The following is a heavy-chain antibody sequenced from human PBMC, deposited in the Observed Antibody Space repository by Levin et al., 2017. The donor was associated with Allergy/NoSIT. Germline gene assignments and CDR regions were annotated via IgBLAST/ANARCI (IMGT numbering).Heavy chain of an antibody. CDR1: GGSFSGYY. Sequence: SETLSLTCAVYGGSFSGYYWSWIRQPPGKGLEWIGEINHSGSTNYNPSLKSRVTISVDTSKNQFSLKLSSVTAADTAVYYCARPRGSGGGYARGPIDYWGQGTLVTVSS. D-gene: IGHD2-8*02. CDR3: ARPRGSGGGYARGPIDY. CDR2: INHSGST. J-gene: IGHJ4*02. V-gene: IGHV4-34*01.